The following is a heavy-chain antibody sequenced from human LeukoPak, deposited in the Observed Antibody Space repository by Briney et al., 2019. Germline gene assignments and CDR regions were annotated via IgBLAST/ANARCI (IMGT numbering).Heavy chain of an antibody. J-gene: IGHJ4*02. D-gene: IGHD6-13*01. Sequence: GGSLRLSCAASGFPFNAYWMTWVRQAPGKGLEWVANIRQDGDTKYYVDSVKGRFTIPRDNAMNSLYLQMNSLRAEDTAIYYCARSLPYGTTWYGRSDFWGQGTLVTVSS. CDR3: ARSLPYGTTWYGRSDF. CDR2: IRQDGDTK. V-gene: IGHV3-7*03. CDR1: GFPFNAYW.